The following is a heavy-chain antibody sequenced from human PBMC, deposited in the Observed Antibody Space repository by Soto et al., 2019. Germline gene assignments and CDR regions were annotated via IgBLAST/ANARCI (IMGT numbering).Heavy chain of an antibody. J-gene: IGHJ5*02. CDR2: ISWNSGSI. CDR3: AKGLGESLTYWFDP. CDR1: GFTFDDYA. Sequence: EVQLVESGGGLVQPGRSLRLSCAASGFTFDDYAMHWVRQAPGKGLEWVSGISWNSGSIGYADSVKGRFTISRDNAKNYLYLQMNSLRAEDTALYYCAKGLGESLTYWFDPWGQGTLVTVYS. D-gene: IGHD3-10*01. V-gene: IGHV3-9*01.